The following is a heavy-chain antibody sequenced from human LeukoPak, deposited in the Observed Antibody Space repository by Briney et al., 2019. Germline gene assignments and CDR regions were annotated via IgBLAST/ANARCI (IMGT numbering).Heavy chain of an antibody. CDR2: IHYSGST. V-gene: IGHV4-31*03. CDR1: GGSISSGGYY. J-gene: IGHJ6*02. Sequence: PSETLSLTCTVSGGSISSGGYYWSWIRQHPGKGLEWIGCIHYSGSTYYNPSLKSRGTISIDTSKNQFPLRLNSVTAADTAVYYCARDEVDYGERDSYYYGVDVWGQGTTVTVSS. D-gene: IGHD4-17*01. CDR3: ARDEVDYGERDSYYYGVDV.